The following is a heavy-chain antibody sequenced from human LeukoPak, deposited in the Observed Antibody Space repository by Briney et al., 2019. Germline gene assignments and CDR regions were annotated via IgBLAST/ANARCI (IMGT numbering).Heavy chain of an antibody. Sequence: ASVKVSCKASGYTFTSYGISWVRQAPGQGLEWMGWISAYNGNTNYAQKLQGRVTMTTDTSTSTAYMELRSLRSDDTAVYYCARDGDIVVVPAAIWWFDPWGQGTLVTVSS. V-gene: IGHV1-18*01. J-gene: IGHJ5*02. CDR1: GYTFTSYG. CDR2: ISAYNGNT. D-gene: IGHD2-2*01. CDR3: ARDGDIVVVPAAIWWFDP.